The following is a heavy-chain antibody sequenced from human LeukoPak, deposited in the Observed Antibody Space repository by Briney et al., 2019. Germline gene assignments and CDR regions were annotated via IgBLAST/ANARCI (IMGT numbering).Heavy chain of an antibody. V-gene: IGHV1-2*02. CDR1: GHTFTGYY. D-gene: IGHD2-15*01. CDR2: INPNSGGT. CDR3: ASLGRWQLDPISNYYYGMDV. Sequence: ASVKVSRKASGHTFTGYYMHWVRQAPGQGLEWMGWINPNSGGTNYAQKFQGRVTITADESTSTAYMELSSLRSEDTAVYYCASLGRWQLDPISNYYYGMDVWGQGTTATVSS. J-gene: IGHJ6*02.